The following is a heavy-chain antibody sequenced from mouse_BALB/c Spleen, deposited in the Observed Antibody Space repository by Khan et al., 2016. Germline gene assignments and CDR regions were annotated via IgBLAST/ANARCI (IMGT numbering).Heavy chain of an antibody. CDR2: IRLKCNNYAT. J-gene: IGHJ3*01. CDR1: GFTFSNYW. CDR3: TGLLAGFAY. Sequence: EVKLEESGGGLVQPGGSLKLSCVASGFTFSNYWMNWVRQSPEKGLEWVAEIRLKCNNYATHYAESVKGRITITRDDSKSSVYLQMNNCRAEDTGIYYCTGLLAGFAYWGQGTLVTVSA. V-gene: IGHV6-6*02.